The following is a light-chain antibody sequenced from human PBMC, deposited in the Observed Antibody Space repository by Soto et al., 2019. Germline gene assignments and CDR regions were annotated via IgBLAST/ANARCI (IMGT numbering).Light chain of an antibody. V-gene: IGKV2D-29*01. CDR1: QSLQHSDGRIF. CDR3: MQSLRAPRLS. Sequence: DIVMTQSPHSLSVTPGQSASISCRSTQSLQHSDGRIFLTWYLQKAGQPPQPLIYEVSKRFSGVPDRFRGSGSGTDFTLTIGRVEAEDIGVYYCMQSLRAPRLSFGGGTKVEIK. J-gene: IGKJ4*01. CDR2: EVS.